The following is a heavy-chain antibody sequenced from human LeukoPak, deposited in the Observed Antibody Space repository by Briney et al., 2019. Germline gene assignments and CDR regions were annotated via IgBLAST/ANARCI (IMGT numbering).Heavy chain of an antibody. Sequence: GASVKVSCKASGYTFTGYYMHWVRQAPGQGLEWMGWINPNSGGTNYAQKFQGRVTMTRDTSISTAYMELSRLRSDDTAVYYCARAPGPVLLITMIVVDPQWLDYWGQGTLVTVSS. CDR3: ARAPGPVLLITMIVVDPQWLDY. V-gene: IGHV1-2*02. CDR2: INPNSGGT. D-gene: IGHD3-22*01. CDR1: GYTFTGYY. J-gene: IGHJ4*02.